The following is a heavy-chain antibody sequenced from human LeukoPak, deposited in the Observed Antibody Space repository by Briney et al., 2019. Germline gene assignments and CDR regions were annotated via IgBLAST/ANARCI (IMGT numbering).Heavy chain of an antibody. CDR2: INADAGK. CDR3: ARAKFSN. Sequence: GGSLRLSCTVSGFSVTSTYIDWVRQAPGKGPEWVALINADAGKVYADSVKGRFTISRDNSKNTLYLQMNSLRAEDTAVYYCARAKFSNWGQGTLVTVSS. V-gene: IGHV3-66*01. CDR1: GFSVTSTY. J-gene: IGHJ4*02.